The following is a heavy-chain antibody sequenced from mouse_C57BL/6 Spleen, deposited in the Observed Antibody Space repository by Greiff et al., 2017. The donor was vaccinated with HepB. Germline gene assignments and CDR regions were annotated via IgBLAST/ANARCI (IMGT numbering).Heavy chain of an antibody. CDR3: ASYYYGSSPFDY. J-gene: IGHJ2*01. V-gene: IGHV1-82*01. CDR1: GYAFSSSW. CDR2: IYPGDGDT. D-gene: IGHD1-1*01. Sequence: VQLQQSGPELVKPGASVKISCKASGYAFSSSWMNWVKQRPGKGLEWIGRIYPGDGDTNYNVKFKGKATLTADKSSSTAYMQLSSLTSEDSAVYFCASYYYGSSPFDYWGQGTTLTVSS.